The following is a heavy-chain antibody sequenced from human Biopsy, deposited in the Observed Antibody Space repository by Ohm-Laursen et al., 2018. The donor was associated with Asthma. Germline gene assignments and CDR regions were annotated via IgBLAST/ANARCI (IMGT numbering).Heavy chain of an antibody. CDR1: GYRLIGFH. J-gene: IGHJ5*02. D-gene: IGHD6-13*01. V-gene: IGHV1-2*06. CDR3: ARGQKSAGDRWFDP. Sequence: ASVKVSCKASGYRLIGFHIHWIRQAPGQGLEWMGRNNPNSGATNYAQKFQGRVSMTRDTSISTAYMEVSRLRSDDTAVYYCARGQKSAGDRWFDPWGQGTLVTVSS. CDR2: NNPNSGAT.